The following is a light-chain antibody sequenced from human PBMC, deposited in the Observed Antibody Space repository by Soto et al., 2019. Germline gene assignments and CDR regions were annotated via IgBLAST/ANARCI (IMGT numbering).Light chain of an antibody. Sequence: QSALTHPASLSGSPGQSITISCTGTSSDIGAYDYVSWFQQHPGKSPKLMISEVNNRTSGVSNRFSGSKSGNTSYLTISGLQFEDEAEYFCSSFTAPSTQVLVNGTKVTVL. J-gene: IGLJ1*01. CDR3: SSFTAPSTQV. CDR1: SSDIGAYDY. CDR2: EVN. V-gene: IGLV2-14*01.